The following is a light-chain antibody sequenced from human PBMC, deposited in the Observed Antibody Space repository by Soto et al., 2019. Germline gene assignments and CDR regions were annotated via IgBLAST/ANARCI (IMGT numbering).Light chain of an antibody. CDR3: QQIHSYPVT. CDR1: QDISSH. Sequence: DIQLTQSPAFLSTSVGDKVTITCRASQDISSHLAWYQQKPGKAPNLLVYSASTLQRRVPSRFSGSGAGTEFTLTLSSLQPEDFASYFCQQIHSYPVTFGGGTKVEIE. V-gene: IGKV1-9*01. CDR2: SAS. J-gene: IGKJ4*01.